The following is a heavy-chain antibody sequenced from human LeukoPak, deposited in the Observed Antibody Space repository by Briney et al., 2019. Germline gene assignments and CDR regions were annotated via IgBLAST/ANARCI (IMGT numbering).Heavy chain of an antibody. CDR2: ISSSSSTI. CDR3: ARDIGQQLSPNYYYYGMDV. J-gene: IGHJ6*02. D-gene: IGHD6-13*01. CDR1: GFTFSSYS. V-gene: IGHV3-48*04. Sequence: GGSLRLSCAASGFTFSSYSMNWVRQAPGKGLEWVSYISSSSSTIYYADSVKGRFTISRDNAKNSLYLQMNSLRAEDTAVYYCARDIGQQLSPNYYYYGMDVWGQGTTVTVSS.